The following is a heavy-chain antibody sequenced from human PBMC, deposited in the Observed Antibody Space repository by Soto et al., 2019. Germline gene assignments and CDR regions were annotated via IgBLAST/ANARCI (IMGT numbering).Heavy chain of an antibody. J-gene: IGHJ6*02. Sequence: EVQLLESGGGLAQPGGSLRLSCAASGFTFSSYAMSWVRQAPGKGLEWISGISGSGGSTYYADSVKGRFTISRDTSKNTLYLQRNSPRTEDTAVYYCAKGVAYYYYYGLAFGGQGTTVTVSS. CDR1: GFTFSSYA. V-gene: IGHV3-23*01. CDR2: ISGSGGST. CDR3: AKGVAYYYYYGLAF. D-gene: IGHD3-3*01.